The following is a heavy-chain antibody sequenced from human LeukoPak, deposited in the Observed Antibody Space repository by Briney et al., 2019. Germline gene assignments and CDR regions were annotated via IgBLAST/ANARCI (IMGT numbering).Heavy chain of an antibody. CDR1: GFTFSSYS. D-gene: IGHD3-22*01. CDR2: ISSSSSYI. CDR3: ARGDSSGMLLISADI. J-gene: IGHJ3*02. V-gene: IGHV3-21*01. Sequence: SGGSLRLSCAASGFTFSSYSMNWVRQAPGKGLEWVSSISSSSSYIYYADSVKGRFTISRDNAKNSLYLQMNSLRAEDTAVYYCARGDSSGMLLISADIWGQGTMVTVSS.